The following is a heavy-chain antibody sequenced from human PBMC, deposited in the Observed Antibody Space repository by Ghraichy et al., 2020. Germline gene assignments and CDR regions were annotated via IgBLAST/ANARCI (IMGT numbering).Heavy chain of an antibody. CDR3: ARAVTVTDPIDY. Sequence: GGSLRLSCAASGFTFSDYYMSWIRQAPGKGLEWVSYISSSSSYTNYADSVKGRFTISRDNAKNSLYLQMNSLRAEDTAVYYCARAVTVTDPIDYWGQGTLVSVSS. CDR1: GFTFSDYY. CDR2: ISSSSSYT. D-gene: IGHD4-17*01. V-gene: IGHV3-11*06. J-gene: IGHJ4*02.